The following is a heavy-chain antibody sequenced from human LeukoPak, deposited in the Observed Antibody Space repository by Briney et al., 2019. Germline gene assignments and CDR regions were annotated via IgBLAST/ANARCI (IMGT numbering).Heavy chain of an antibody. CDR3: ARLHYSSGWYLN. V-gene: IGHV1-8*01. CDR1: GYTLTSYD. Sequence: GASVKVSCKASGYTLTSYDINWVRQATGQGLEWMGWMNPNSGNTGYAQKFQGRVTMTRNTSISTAYMELSSLRSEDTAVYYCARLHYSSGWYLNWGQGTLVTVSS. D-gene: IGHD6-19*01. J-gene: IGHJ4*02. CDR2: MNPNSGNT.